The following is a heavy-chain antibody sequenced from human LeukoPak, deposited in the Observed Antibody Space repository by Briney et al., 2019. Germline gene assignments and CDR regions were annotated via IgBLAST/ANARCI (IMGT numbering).Heavy chain of an antibody. D-gene: IGHD6-13*01. CDR1: GFTFSSYW. V-gene: IGHV3-7*01. CDR2: IKQDGSEK. Sequence: GGSLRLSCAASGFTFSSYWMSWVRQAPGKGLEWVANIKQDGSEKYYVDSVKGRFTISRDNAKNSLYLQMNSLRAEDTAVYYCARDAGYSSSWYRPHYYYMDVWGKGTTVTISS. J-gene: IGHJ6*03. CDR3: ARDAGYSSSWYRPHYYYMDV.